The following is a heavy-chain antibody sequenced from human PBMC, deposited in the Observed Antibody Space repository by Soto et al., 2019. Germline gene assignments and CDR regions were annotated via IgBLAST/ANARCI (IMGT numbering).Heavy chain of an antibody. J-gene: IGHJ4*02. D-gene: IGHD2-15*01. Sequence: QVQLQESGPGLVKPSETLSLTCTVSGVSTTSYKWTWIRQSPGKGLEWIAYMYSSGSSSYNPSLKSRATISMDTFRNQYSLQLNSATAADTAVYYCAREWSAFDYWGQGILVTVSS. V-gene: IGHV4-59*01. CDR1: GVSTTSYK. CDR2: MYSSGSS. CDR3: AREWSAFDY.